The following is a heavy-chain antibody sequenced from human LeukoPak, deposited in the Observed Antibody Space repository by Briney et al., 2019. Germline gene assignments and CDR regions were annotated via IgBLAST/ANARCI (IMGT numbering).Heavy chain of an antibody. CDR2: IYYSGDT. CDR1: GGSISCYY. V-gene: IGHV4-59*01. J-gene: IGHJ6*02. D-gene: IGHD3-10*01. CDR3: ARNYGSGSYPYWYDYYGMDV. Sequence: SETLSLTCTFAGGSISCYYWSWIRQPPGKVLEWIGYIYYSGDTNYNPSLKSRVTISVDTSKNQFSLKLSSVTAADTAVYYCARNYGSGSYPYWYDYYGMDVWGQGTTVTISS.